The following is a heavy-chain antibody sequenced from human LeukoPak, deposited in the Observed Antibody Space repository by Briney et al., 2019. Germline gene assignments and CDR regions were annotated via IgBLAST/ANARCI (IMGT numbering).Heavy chain of an antibody. CDR1: GGSISSGGYS. Sequence: SETLSLTCAVSGGSISSGGYSWSWIRQPPGKGLEWIGYIYHSGSTYYNPSLKSRVTISVDTSKNQFSLKLSSVTAADTAVYYCASLPYNYGSSIWGQGTLVTVSS. J-gene: IGHJ4*02. CDR3: ASLPYNYGSSI. CDR2: IYHSGST. V-gene: IGHV4-30-2*01. D-gene: IGHD5-12*01.